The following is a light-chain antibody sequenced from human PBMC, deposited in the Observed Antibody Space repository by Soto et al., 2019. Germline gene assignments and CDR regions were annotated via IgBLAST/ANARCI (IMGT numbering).Light chain of an antibody. CDR3: QQYNSWPPFT. CDR1: ESVSRN. J-gene: IGKJ5*01. Sequence: EVVMTQSPATLSVSPGERATLSCRASESVSRNLAWYQQKPGQAPRLLIYDASTRATGIPDRFSGGGSGTEFTLTISSLQSEDFVVYYCQQYNSWPPFTFGQGTRLEMK. CDR2: DAS. V-gene: IGKV3-15*01.